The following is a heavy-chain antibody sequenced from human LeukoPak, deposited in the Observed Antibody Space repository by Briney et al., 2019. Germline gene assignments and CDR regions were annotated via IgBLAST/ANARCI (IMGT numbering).Heavy chain of an antibody. Sequence: SETLSLTCAVSGGSISSGGYSWSWIRQPPGKGLEWIGYIYHSGSTYYNPSLKSRVTISVDRSKNQFSLKLSSVTAADTAVYYCARGEGGSGTFDYWGQGTLVTVSS. V-gene: IGHV4-30-2*01. J-gene: IGHJ4*02. D-gene: IGHD3-10*01. CDR3: ARGEGGSGTFDY. CDR1: GGSISSGGYS. CDR2: IYHSGST.